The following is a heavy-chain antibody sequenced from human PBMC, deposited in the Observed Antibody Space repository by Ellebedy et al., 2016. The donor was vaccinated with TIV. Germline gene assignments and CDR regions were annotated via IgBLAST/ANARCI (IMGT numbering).Heavy chain of an antibody. Sequence: GESLKISCAASGFTFGSYAVYWVRQAPGKGLEWVGHAGNKVNRYTTEYAASVKGRFTISRDDSRNSVYLQMSSLKTEDTAIYYCTRGLADWGQGTLVTVSS. V-gene: IGHV3-72*01. J-gene: IGHJ4*02. CDR3: TRGLAD. CDR2: AGNKVNRYTT. CDR1: GFTFGSYA.